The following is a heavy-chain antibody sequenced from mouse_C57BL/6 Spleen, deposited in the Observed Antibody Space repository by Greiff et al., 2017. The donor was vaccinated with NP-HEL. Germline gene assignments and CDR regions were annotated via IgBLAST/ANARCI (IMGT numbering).Heavy chain of an antibody. CDR2: INPYNGDT. Sequence: VQLQQSGPELVKPGDSVKISCKASGYSFTGYFMNWVMQSHGKSLEWIGRINPYNGDTFYNQKFKGKATLTVDKSSSTAHMELRSLTSEDSAVYYCEPIYYGNYGAMDYWGQGTSVTVSS. D-gene: IGHD2-1*01. CDR3: EPIYYGNYGAMDY. CDR1: GYSFTGYF. V-gene: IGHV1-20*01. J-gene: IGHJ4*01.